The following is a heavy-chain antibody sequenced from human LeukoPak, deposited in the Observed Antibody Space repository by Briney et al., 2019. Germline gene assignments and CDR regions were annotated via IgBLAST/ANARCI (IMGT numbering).Heavy chain of an antibody. CDR1: GGTFSSYA. CDR2: IIPIFGTA. J-gene: IGHJ4*02. CDR3: ARSATVVKQFDY. Sequence: ASVKVSCKASGGTFSSYAISWMRQAPGQGLEWMGGIIPIFGTANYAQKFQGRVTITADESTSTAYMELSSLRSEDTAVYYCARSATVVKQFDYWGQGTLVTVSS. V-gene: IGHV1-69*13. D-gene: IGHD4-23*01.